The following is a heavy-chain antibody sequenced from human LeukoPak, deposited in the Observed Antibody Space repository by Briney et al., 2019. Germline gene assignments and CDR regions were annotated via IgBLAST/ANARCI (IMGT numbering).Heavy chain of an antibody. V-gene: IGHV4-34*01. CDR1: GGSFSGYY. CDR2: INHSGST. Sequence: PSETLSLTCAVYGGSFSGYYWSWIRQPPGKGLEWIGEINHSGSTNYNPSLKSRVTISVDSSKNQFSLKLSSVTAADTAVYFCASHPGGSWGQGTLVTVSS. D-gene: IGHD2-15*01. CDR3: ASHPGGS. J-gene: IGHJ4*02.